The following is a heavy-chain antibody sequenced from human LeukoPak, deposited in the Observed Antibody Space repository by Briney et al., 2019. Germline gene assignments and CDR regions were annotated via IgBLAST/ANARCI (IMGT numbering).Heavy chain of an antibody. CDR2: IIPILGIA. CDR3: ARGATSGVDY. J-gene: IGHJ4*02. Sequence: SVKVSCKASGYTFTSYYMHWVRQAPGQGLEWMGRIIPILGIANYAQKFQGRVTITADKSTSTAYMELSSLRSEDTAVYYCARGATSGVDYWGQGTLVTVSS. D-gene: IGHD1-26*01. V-gene: IGHV1-69*02. CDR1: GYTFTSYY.